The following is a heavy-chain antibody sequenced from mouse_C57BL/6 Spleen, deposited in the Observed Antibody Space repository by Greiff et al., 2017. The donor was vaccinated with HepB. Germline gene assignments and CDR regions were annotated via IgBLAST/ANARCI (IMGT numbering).Heavy chain of an antibody. J-gene: IGHJ4*01. CDR2: ISYDGSN. D-gene: IGHD2-4*01. CDR3: AKRGYDYDEGYYYAMDY. CDR1: GYSITSGYY. Sequence: EVQLQESGPGLVKPSQSLSLTCSVTGYSITSGYYWNWIRQFPGNKLEWMGYISYDGSNNYNPSLKNRISITRDTSKNQFFLKLNSVTTEDTATYYFAKRGYDYDEGYYYAMDYWGQGTSVTVSS. V-gene: IGHV3-6*01.